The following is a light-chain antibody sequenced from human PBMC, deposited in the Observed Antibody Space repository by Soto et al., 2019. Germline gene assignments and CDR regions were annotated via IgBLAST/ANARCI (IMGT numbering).Light chain of an antibody. Sequence: QSVLTQPASVSGSPGQSITISCTGTSSDVGAYNYVSCFQQYPGKAPKLLIYEVSYRPSGVSVRFSGSKSGNTASLTISGLQAEDEADFYCSSFTSSSTWVFGGGTKLTVL. V-gene: IGLV2-14*01. CDR2: EVS. CDR3: SSFTSSSTWV. J-gene: IGLJ3*02. CDR1: SSDVGAYNY.